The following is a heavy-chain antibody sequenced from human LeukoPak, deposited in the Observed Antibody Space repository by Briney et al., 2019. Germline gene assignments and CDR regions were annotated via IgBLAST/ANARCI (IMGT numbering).Heavy chain of an antibody. Sequence: GGSLRLSCAASGFTFSSYAMSWVRQAPGKGLEWVSVISGNGGSTYYADSVKGRFTISRDNSKNTLYLQMNSLRAEDTAVYYCAREYPPRYYYDSSGYLDYWGQGTLVTVSS. V-gene: IGHV3-23*01. CDR1: GFTFSSYA. D-gene: IGHD3-22*01. CDR2: ISGNGGST. CDR3: AREYPPRYYYDSSGYLDY. J-gene: IGHJ4*02.